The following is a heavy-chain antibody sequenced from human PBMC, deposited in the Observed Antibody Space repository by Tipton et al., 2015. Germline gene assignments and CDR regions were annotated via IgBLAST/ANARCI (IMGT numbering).Heavy chain of an antibody. D-gene: IGHD3-3*01. CDR1: GGSISDYY. V-gene: IGHV4-59*01. CDR3: ARDSPFGGMDV. Sequence: TLSLTCTVSGGSISDYYWSWIRQPPGKGLECIGYISYSGTTNYNPSLKSRVTISVDTSKNQLYLKLSSVTAADTAVYYCARDSPFGGMDVWGQGTTVTVS. J-gene: IGHJ6*02. CDR2: ISYSGTT.